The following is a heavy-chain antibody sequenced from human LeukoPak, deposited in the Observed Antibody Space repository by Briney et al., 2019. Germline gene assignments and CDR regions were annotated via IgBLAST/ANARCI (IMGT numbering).Heavy chain of an antibody. CDR1: GGTFSSYA. CDR3: ARASGEYYYDSSGRFDY. Sequence: VASVKVSCKASGGTFSSYAISWVRQAPGQGLEWMGGIIPIFGTANYAQKFQGRVTITTDESASTAYMELSSLRSEDTAVYYCARASGEYYYDSSGRFDYWGQGTLVTVSS. CDR2: IIPIFGTA. D-gene: IGHD3-22*01. J-gene: IGHJ4*02. V-gene: IGHV1-69*05.